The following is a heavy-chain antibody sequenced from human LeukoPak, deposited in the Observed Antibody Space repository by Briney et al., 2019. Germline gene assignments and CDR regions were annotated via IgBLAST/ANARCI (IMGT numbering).Heavy chain of an antibody. Sequence: SQTLSLTCAISGDSVSSNSAAWAWIRQSPSRGLEWLGWTYYRSKSYNEYAVSVKSRITINPDTSKNQFSLQLNSVTPEDTAVYYCAGGSGTYYSLSNYWGQGTLVTVSS. CDR1: GDSVSSNSAA. D-gene: IGHD3-10*01. CDR2: TYYRSKSYN. J-gene: IGHJ4*02. V-gene: IGHV6-1*01. CDR3: AGGSGTYYSLSNY.